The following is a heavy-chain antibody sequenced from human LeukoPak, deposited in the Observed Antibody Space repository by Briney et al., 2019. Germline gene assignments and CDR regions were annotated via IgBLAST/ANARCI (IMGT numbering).Heavy chain of an antibody. CDR2: ISAYNGNT. CDR3: ARDQLLYGSGNYYGS. Sequence: GASVKVSCKASGYTFTSYGISWVRQAPGQGLEWMGWISAYNGNTNYAQKLQGRVILTTDTSTSTAYMELRSLRSDDTAVYYCARDQLLYGSGNYYGSWGQGTLVTVSS. CDR1: GYTFTSYG. V-gene: IGHV1-18*01. D-gene: IGHD3-10*01. J-gene: IGHJ4*02.